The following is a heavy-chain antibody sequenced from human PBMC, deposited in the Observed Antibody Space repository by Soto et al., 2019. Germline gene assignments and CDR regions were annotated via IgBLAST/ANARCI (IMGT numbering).Heavy chain of an antibody. CDR1: GFTFSSYA. CDR2: ISGSGGST. CDR3: AKAVGYCSSTSCYDGPNYYYYYMDV. V-gene: IGHV3-23*01. Sequence: GGSLRLSCAASGFTFSSYAMSWVRQAPGKGLEWVSAISGSGGSTYYADSVKGRFTISRDNSKNTLYLQMNSLRAEDTAVYYCAKAVGYCSSTSCYDGPNYYYYYMDVWGKGTTVTVSS. D-gene: IGHD2-2*01. J-gene: IGHJ6*03.